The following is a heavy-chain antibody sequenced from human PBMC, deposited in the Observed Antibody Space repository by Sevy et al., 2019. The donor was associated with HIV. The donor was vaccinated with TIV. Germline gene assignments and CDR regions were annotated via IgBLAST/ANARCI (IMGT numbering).Heavy chain of an antibody. D-gene: IGHD4-4*01. J-gene: IGHJ4*02. Sequence: SETLSLTCTVSGGSISSGGYYWGWIRQHPGKGLEWIGYFFYSWSTAYVYNSGSTYYNPSLRSRINISVDTSKNQFFLKLSSVTAADTAVYYCARGATVTDFDYWGQGALVTVSS. CDR2: VYNSGST. V-gene: IGHV4-31*03. CDR1: GGSISSGGYY. CDR3: ARGATVTDFDY.